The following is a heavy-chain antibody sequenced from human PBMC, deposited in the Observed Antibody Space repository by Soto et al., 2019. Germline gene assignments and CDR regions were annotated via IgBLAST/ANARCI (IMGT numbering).Heavy chain of an antibody. CDR1: GFTFSSYS. D-gene: IGHD3-16*01. V-gene: IGHV3-21*01. Sequence: GGSLRLSCAASGFTFSSYSMNWVRQAPGKGLEWVSSISSSSSYIYYADSVKGRFTISRDNAKNSLYLQMNSLRAEDTAVYYCARERGVVTFGGNHAFDSRCQETMVTASS. CDR2: ISSSSSYI. J-gene: IGHJ3*02. CDR3: ARERGVVTFGGNHAFDS.